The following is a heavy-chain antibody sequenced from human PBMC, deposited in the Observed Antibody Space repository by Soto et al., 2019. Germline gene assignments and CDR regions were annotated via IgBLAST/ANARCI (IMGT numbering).Heavy chain of an antibody. CDR1: GFTFYSPYSHS. V-gene: IGHV3-23*01. J-gene: IGHJ4*01. CDR2: ISSNGANT. D-gene: IGHD2-8*01. CDR3: GSWVSAHFDY. Sequence: GGSLRLSCAASGFTFYSPYSHSMSWVRQSPGKGPECVSTISSNGANTHYAESVQGRFTISKDASRNTVHLHMNSLRAEGTAPYSCGSWVSAHFDYWGHGTPVNVSS.